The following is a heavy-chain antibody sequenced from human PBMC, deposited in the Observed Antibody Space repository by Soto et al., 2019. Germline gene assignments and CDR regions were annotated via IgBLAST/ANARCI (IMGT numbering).Heavy chain of an antibody. CDR2: IFYNGYT. J-gene: IGHJ5*02. CDR1: GASINSGDYY. D-gene: IGHD2-2*01. CDR3: AGGGGFCSGTSCYDP. V-gene: IGHV4-31*03. Sequence: QVQLQESGPGLVKPSETLSVTCTVSGASINSGDYYWNWIRQFPGKGLEWIGYIFYNGYTYYNPSLKSRLTISADTSQNQFSLKLTSVTAADTALYYCAGGGGFCSGTSCYDPWGQGTLVTVSS.